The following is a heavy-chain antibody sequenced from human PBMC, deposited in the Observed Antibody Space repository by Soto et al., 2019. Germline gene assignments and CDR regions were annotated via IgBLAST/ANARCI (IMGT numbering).Heavy chain of an antibody. V-gene: IGHV1-3*01. D-gene: IGHD2-21*01. CDR1: GYTFTSYA. J-gene: IGHJ5*02. CDR3: ARPFSSLAYCGGDCSDWFDP. CDR2: INAGNGNT. Sequence: ASVKVSCKASGYTFTSYAMHWVRQAPGQRLEWMGWINAGNGNTKYSQKFQGRVTITRDTSASTAYMELSSLRSEDTAVYYCARPFSSLAYCGGDCSDWFDPWGQGTLVTVSS.